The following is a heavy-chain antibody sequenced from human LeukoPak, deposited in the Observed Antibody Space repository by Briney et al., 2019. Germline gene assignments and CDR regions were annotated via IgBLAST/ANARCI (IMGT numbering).Heavy chain of an antibody. D-gene: IGHD6-13*01. CDR2: IKRDGNEK. CDR3: AASGLGYYFDY. Sequence: PGGSPRLSCAASGFTFSSYWMNWVRQAPGKGLEWVASIKRDGNEKFYVDSVKGRFTISRDNAKNSLYLQMNSLRAEDTAVYYCAASGLGYYFDYWGQGTLVTVSS. V-gene: IGHV3-7*01. CDR1: GFTFSSYW. J-gene: IGHJ4*02.